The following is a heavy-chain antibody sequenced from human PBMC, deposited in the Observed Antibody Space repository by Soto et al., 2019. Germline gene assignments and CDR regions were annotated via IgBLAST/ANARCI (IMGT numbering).Heavy chain of an antibody. V-gene: IGHV4-34*01. Sequence: PSETLSLTCAVYGGSFSGYYWSWIRQPPGKGLEWIGEINHSGSTNYNPSLKSRVTISVDTSKNQFSLKLSSVTAADTAVYYCARAPPLAYGDSWGGWFDQWGQGTMVTVSS. CDR3: ARAPPLAYGDSWGGWFDQ. CDR1: GGSFSGYY. CDR2: INHSGST. D-gene: IGHD4-17*01. J-gene: IGHJ5*02.